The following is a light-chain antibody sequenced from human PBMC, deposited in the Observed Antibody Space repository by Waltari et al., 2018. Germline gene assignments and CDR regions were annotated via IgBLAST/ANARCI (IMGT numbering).Light chain of an antibody. J-gene: IGKJ1*01. CDR2: AAS. CDR3: QKYDSAPRT. CDR1: QGITNY. Sequence: DIQMTQSPSSLSASVGDRVTITCRASQGITNYLAWYQHKPGKVPKLLIYAASTLQSGVPSRFSGNGSGTDFTLTISSLQPEDVATYYCQKYDSAPRTFGQGTKVEIK. V-gene: IGKV1-27*01.